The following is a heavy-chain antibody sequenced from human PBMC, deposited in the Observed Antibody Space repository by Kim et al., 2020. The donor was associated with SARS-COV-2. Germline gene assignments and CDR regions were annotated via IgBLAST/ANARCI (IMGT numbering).Heavy chain of an antibody. V-gene: IGHV4-30-2*04. J-gene: IGHJ5*02. Sequence: KSRVTISVDTSKNQFSLKLSSVTAADTAVYYCARDLGPNRSSWYNNWFDPWGQGILVTVSS. CDR3: ARDLGPNRSSWYNNWFDP. D-gene: IGHD6-13*01.